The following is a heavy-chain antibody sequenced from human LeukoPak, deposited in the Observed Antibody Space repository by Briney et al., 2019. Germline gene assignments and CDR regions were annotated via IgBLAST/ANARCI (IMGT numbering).Heavy chain of an antibody. CDR2: INPNSGGT. Sequence: ASVKVSCKTSGYTFTGYYMHWVRQAPGQGLEWMGWINPNSGGTNYAQKFQGRVTMTRDTSISTAYMELSRLRSDDTAVYYCARHGHGYSSSWPYFDYWGQGTLVTVSS. V-gene: IGHV1-2*02. D-gene: IGHD6-13*01. J-gene: IGHJ4*02. CDR1: GYTFTGYY. CDR3: ARHGHGYSSSWPYFDY.